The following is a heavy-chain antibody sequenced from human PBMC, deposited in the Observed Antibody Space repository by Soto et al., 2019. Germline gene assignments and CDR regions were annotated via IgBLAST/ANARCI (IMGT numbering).Heavy chain of an antibody. V-gene: IGHV1-18*01. CDR3: ARDLGGSSSWYASYYYYYGMDV. D-gene: IGHD6-13*01. CDR1: GYTFTSYG. CDR2: ISAYNGNT. J-gene: IGHJ6*02. Sequence: GASVKVSCKASGYTFTSYGISWVRQAPGQGLEWMGWISAYNGNTNYAQKLQGRVTMTTDTSTSTAYMELRSLRSDDTAVYYCARDLGGSSSWYASYYYYYGMDVWGQGTTVTVSS.